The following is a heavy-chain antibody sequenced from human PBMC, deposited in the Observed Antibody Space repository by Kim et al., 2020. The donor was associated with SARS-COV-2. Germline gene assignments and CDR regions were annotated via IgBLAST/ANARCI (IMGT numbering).Heavy chain of an antibody. Sequence: GGSLRLSCAASGFTFDDYAMHWVRQAPGKGLEWVSGISWNSGSIGYADSVKGRFTISRDNAKNSLYLQMNSLRAEDTALYYCAKKGGGVDAFDIWGQGT. V-gene: IGHV3-9*01. J-gene: IGHJ3*02. CDR1: GFTFDDYA. D-gene: IGHD3-16*01. CDR3: AKKGGGVDAFDI. CDR2: ISWNSGSI.